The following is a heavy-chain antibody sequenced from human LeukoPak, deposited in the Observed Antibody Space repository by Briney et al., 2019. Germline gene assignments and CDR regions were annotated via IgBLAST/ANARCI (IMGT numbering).Heavy chain of an antibody. J-gene: IGHJ5*01. CDR1: GYXFTDYY. D-gene: IGHD3-10*01. Sequence: ASVKVSCKASGYXFTDYYIRWVRQAPGEGLEWLGWINANTGVTHYAQRFQGRVTMTRVTYISTAYMEVRLTSDDTAVFYCARGTYNWFDSWGQGTLVTVSS. CDR2: INANTGVT. CDR3: ARGTYNWFDS. V-gene: IGHV1-2*02.